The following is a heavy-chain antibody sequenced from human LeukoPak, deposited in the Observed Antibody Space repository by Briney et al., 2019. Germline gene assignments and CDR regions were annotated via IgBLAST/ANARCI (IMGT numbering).Heavy chain of an antibody. CDR3: AKLDFSALLGSFDY. D-gene: IGHD1-26*01. V-gene: IGHV3-9*03. CDR1: GFTFDNYA. J-gene: IGHJ4*02. CDR2: ISWDSGDI. Sequence: PGGSLRLSCAASGFTFDNYAMHWVRQAPGKCLEWVSGISWDSGDIGYADSVKGRFTVSRDNAKNSLYLQINSLKTEDMALYYCAKLDFSALLGSFDYWGQGTLVTVSS.